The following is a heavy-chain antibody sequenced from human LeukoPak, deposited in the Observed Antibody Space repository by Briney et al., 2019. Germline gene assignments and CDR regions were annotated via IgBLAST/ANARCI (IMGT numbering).Heavy chain of an antibody. CDR2: ISWNSGSI. J-gene: IGHJ4*02. CDR3: AKDIGEPGQPFSSILGWQPFDY. D-gene: IGHD1-14*01. V-gene: IGHV3-9*01. CDR1: GFTFDDYA. Sequence: PGRSLRLSCAASGFTFDDYAMHWVRQAPGKGLEWVSGISWNSGSIGYADSVKGRFTISRDNAKNSLYLQMNSLRAEDTALYYCAKDIGEPGQPFSSILGWQPFDYWGQGTLVTVSS.